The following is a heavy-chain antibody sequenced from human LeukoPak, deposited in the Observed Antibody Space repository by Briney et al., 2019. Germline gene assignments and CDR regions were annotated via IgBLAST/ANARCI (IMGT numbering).Heavy chain of an antibody. D-gene: IGHD2-2*01. CDR2: IYPGDSDT. V-gene: IGHV5-51*01. Sequence: GESLKISCKGFGYSFTSHWIGWVRQMPGKGLEWMGIIYPGDSDTRYSPSFQGQVTISADKSISTAYLQWSSLKASDTAMYYCARHGCSSTSCLSIDYWGQGTLVTVSS. J-gene: IGHJ4*02. CDR3: ARHGCSSTSCLSIDY. CDR1: GYSFTSHW.